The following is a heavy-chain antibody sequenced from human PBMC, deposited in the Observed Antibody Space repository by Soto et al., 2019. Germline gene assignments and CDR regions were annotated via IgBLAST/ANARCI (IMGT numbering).Heavy chain of an antibody. Sequence: GGSLRLSCAASGFTFSSCAMHWVRQAPGKGLEWVAVISYDGSNKYYADSVKGRFTISRDDSISMAFMRMNSLKIEDTAVYYCTTDSYITVTPVRLDYWGHGTLVTVSS. J-gene: IGHJ4*01. CDR2: ISYDGSNK. CDR1: GFTFSSCA. V-gene: IGHV3-30-3*01. D-gene: IGHD4-4*01. CDR3: TTDSYITVTPVRLDY.